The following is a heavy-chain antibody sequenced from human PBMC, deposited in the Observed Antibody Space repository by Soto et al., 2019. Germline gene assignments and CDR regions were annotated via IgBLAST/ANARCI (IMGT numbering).Heavy chain of an antibody. CDR3: AKGASRFPLWFGDYYYYYGMDV. V-gene: IGHV3-30*18. CDR2: ISYDGSNK. J-gene: IGHJ6*02. Sequence: GGSLRLSCAASGFTFSSYGMHWVRQAPGKGLEWVAVISYDGSNKYYADSVKGRFTISRDNSKNTLYLQMNSLRAEDTAVYYCAKGASRFPLWFGDYYYYYGMDVWGQGTTVTVSS. D-gene: IGHD3-10*01. CDR1: GFTFSSYG.